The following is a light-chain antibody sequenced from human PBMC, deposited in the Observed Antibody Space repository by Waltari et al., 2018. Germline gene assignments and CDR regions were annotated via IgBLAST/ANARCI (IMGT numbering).Light chain of an antibody. CDR1: SSDAGGYNY. Sequence: QSALTQPASVSGSPGQSITISCTGTSSDAGGYNYVSWYQQHPGKAPKLMIFDVNNRPSGVSNRFSGSKSGNTASLTISGLQAEDEADYYCSAYISSSTLELFGGGTRLTVL. CDR2: DVN. J-gene: IGLJ2*01. V-gene: IGLV2-14*03. CDR3: SAYISSSTLEL.